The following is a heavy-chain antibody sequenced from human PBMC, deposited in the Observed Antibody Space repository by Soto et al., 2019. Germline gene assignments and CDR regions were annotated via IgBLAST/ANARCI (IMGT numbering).Heavy chain of an antibody. J-gene: IGHJ4*02. Sequence: GGSLRLSCAASGFTFSSYSMNWVRQAPGKGLEWVSSISSSSSYIYYADSVKGRFTISRDNAKNSLYLQMNSLRAEDTAVYYCARDISQAYCSGGSCPYYFDYWGQGTLVTVSS. D-gene: IGHD2-15*01. CDR1: GFTFSSYS. V-gene: IGHV3-21*01. CDR3: ARDISQAYCSGGSCPYYFDY. CDR2: ISSSSSYI.